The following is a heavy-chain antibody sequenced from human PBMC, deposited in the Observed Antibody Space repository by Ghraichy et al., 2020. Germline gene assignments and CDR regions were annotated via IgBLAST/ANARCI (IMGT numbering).Heavy chain of an antibody. CDR2: INHSGST. J-gene: IGHJ3*02. V-gene: IGHV4-34*01. D-gene: IGHD5-24*01. CDR3: ARGGMILEMATITGPFDI. CDR1: GGSFSDYY. Sequence: SETLSLTCAVYGGSFSDYYWSWIRQPPGKGLEWIGEINHSGSTNYNPSLKSRVTISIDTSKNQFSLKLSTVTAADTAVYYCARGGMILEMATITGPFDIWGQGTMVTFSS.